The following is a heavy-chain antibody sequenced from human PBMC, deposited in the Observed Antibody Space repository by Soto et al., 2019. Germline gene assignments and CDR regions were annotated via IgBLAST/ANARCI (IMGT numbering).Heavy chain of an antibody. Sequence: QAQLVQSGAEVKKPGASVKVSCKASGYIFSTYGITWVRQAPGQGLEWMGWISGYNGNTDDGQKLQGRVSMTIDTSTSTAYMDLRSLRSDHTAVYYCARAEAYSTSWYAMDVWGQGTTVIVSS. D-gene: IGHD2-2*01. CDR3: ARAEAYSTSWYAMDV. V-gene: IGHV1-18*01. CDR2: ISGYNGNT. CDR1: GYIFSTYG. J-gene: IGHJ6*02.